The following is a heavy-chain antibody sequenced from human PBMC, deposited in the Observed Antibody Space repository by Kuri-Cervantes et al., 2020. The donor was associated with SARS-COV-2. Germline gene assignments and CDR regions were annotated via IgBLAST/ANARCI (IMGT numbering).Heavy chain of an antibody. CDR3: ARTKITMVRGVLIPDAFDI. CDR1: GGSISSHY. CDR2: IYYSGST. V-gene: IGHV4-59*11. Sequence: SETLSLTCTVSGGSISSHYWSWIRQPPGKGLEWIGYIYYSGSTNYNPSLKSRVTISVDTSKNQFSLKLSSVTAADTAVYYCARTKITMVRGVLIPDAFDIWGQGTMVTVSS. J-gene: IGHJ3*02. D-gene: IGHD3-10*01.